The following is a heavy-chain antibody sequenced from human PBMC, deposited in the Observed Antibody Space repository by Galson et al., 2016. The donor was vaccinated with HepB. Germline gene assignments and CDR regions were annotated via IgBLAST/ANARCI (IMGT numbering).Heavy chain of an antibody. CDR3: ARIQKSHYDFWSGYFYFYGKDV. V-gene: IGHV1-18*01. CDR1: GYTFTSYG. CDR2: ISAYIGNT. D-gene: IGHD3-3*01. J-gene: IGHJ6*02. Sequence: SVKVSCKASGYTFTSYGISWVRQAPGQGLEWMGWISAYIGNTNYAQKLQGRVTMTTDTSTSTAYMELRSLRSDDTAVYYCARIQKSHYDFWSGYFYFYGKDVWRQGTTVTVSS.